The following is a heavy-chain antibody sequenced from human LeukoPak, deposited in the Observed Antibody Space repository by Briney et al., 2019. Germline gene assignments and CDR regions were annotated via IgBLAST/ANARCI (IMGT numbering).Heavy chain of an antibody. CDR1: GGYISSSSYH. CDR3: AREYSRSVVAGSRPDL. CDR2: MYYRGTT. J-gene: IGHJ4*02. V-gene: IGHV4-39*02. Sequence: SETLALTCSVSGGYISSSSYHWGWIRQSPGKGLEWIGSMYYRGTTYENSSLKSRLTLSIDTSNNHFSLKLTSVTAADTAVYFCAREYSRSVVAGSRPDLWGQGLLVTVSS. D-gene: IGHD2-21*01.